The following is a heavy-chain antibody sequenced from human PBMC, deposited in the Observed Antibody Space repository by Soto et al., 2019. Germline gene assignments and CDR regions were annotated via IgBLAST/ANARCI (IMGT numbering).Heavy chain of an antibody. D-gene: IGHD3-3*01. J-gene: IGHJ6*03. CDR1: GGSIRSHN. CDR3: ARHLFDSWKGYPYYYDMDV. V-gene: IGHV4-59*08. CDR2: MYYSAMT. Sequence: QVQLQESGPGLVKPSETLSLTCSVPGGSIRSHNWSWIRQPPGKGLEWIGCMYYSAMTEYNPSLKSRVTISADTSNNKGSLRLTSVTAADTAVYYWARHLFDSWKGYPYYYDMDVWGKGTAVTVSS.